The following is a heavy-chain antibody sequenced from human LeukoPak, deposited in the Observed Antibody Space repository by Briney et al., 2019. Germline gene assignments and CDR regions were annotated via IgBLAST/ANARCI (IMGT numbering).Heavy chain of an antibody. J-gene: IGHJ4*02. CDR2: ISGSGGST. D-gene: IGHD3-10*01. CDR3: AKEIWFGELGPVDY. V-gene: IGHV3-23*01. Sequence: GGSLRLSCAASGFTFSSYAMSWVRQAPGKGLEWVSAISGSGGSTYYADSVKGRFTISRDNSKNTLYLQMNSLRAEDTAVYYCAKEIWFGELGPVDYWGQGTLVTVPA. CDR1: GFTFSSYA.